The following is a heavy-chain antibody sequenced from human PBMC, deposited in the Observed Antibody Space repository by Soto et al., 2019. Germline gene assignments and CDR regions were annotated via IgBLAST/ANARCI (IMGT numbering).Heavy chain of an antibody. J-gene: IGHJ4*02. CDR2: VSIGGST. V-gene: IGHV3-23*01. D-gene: IGHD2-15*01. Sequence: GGSPRLSCAASGFTFSSYAMGWVRQGPGKGLEWVAVVSIGGSTHYADSVRGRFTISRDNSKNTLSLQMNSLTAEDTAVYFCAKRRGAGGHFDYWGQGALVTVSS. CDR1: GFTFSSYA. CDR3: AKRRGAGGHFDY.